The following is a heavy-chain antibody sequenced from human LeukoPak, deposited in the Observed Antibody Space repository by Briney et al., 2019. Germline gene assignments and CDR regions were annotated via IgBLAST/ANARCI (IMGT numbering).Heavy chain of an antibody. J-gene: IGHJ4*02. Sequence: QPGGSLRLSCAASGFTFSSYEMNWVRQAPGKGLEWVSYISSSGSTIYYADSVKGRFAISRDNAKNSLYLQMNSLRAEDTAVYYCARTPRLDSSDECWGQGTLVTVSS. CDR1: GFTFSSYE. V-gene: IGHV3-48*03. CDR3: ARTPRLDSSDEC. CDR2: ISSSGSTI. D-gene: IGHD6-25*01.